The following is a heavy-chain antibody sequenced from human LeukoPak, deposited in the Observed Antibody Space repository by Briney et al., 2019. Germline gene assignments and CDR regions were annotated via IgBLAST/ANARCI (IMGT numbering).Heavy chain of an antibody. V-gene: IGHV5-10-1*01. D-gene: IGHD5-18*01. Sequence: GESLRISCKGSGYSFTSYWICWVRQMPGKGLEWRGRIDPSDSYTNYSPSFQGHVTISADKSISTAYLQWSSLKASDTAMYYCARHDKSYGSPFDYWGQGTLVTVSS. CDR2: IDPSDSYT. CDR1: GYSFTSYW. J-gene: IGHJ4*02. CDR3: ARHDKSYGSPFDY.